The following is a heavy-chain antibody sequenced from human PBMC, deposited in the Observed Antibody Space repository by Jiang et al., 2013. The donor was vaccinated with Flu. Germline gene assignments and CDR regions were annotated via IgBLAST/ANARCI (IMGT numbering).Heavy chain of an antibody. CDR1: GYTFTAYH. J-gene: IGHJ4*02. CDR2: IYPSNGGT. CDR3: AKDDNTETNDIDY. D-gene: IGHD4-17*01. V-gene: IGHV1-2*02. Sequence: LVESGAEVKKPGASVKVSCKASGYTFTAYHMHWVRQAPGQGLEWMGWIYPSNGGTNYAQKFQGRVTLTSDTSTSTAYLDLSRLTFDDTAVYYCAKDDNTETNDIDYWGQGTLVTVSS.